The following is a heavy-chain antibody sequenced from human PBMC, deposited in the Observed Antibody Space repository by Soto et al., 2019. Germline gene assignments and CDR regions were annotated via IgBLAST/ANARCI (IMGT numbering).Heavy chain of an antibody. J-gene: IGHJ4*02. V-gene: IGHV3-21*01. Sequence: EVQLVESGGGLVKPGGSLRLSCAASGFTFSTYSMNWVRQAPGKGLEWVSSISGSGRYIYYADSVKGRFTISRDNAENSLYLQMNSLRAEDTAVYYCARVGGGVVVVPGVNRAAYWGQGTLVTVSS. CDR2: ISGSGRYI. CDR3: ARVGGGVVVVPGVNRAAY. D-gene: IGHD2-2*01. CDR1: GFTFSTYS.